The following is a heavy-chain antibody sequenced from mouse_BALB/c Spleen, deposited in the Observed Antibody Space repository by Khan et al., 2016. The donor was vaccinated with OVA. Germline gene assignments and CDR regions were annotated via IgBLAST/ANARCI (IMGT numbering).Heavy chain of an antibody. CDR3: ERVGYNGTMDC. D-gene: IGHD2-14*01. V-gene: IGHV9-3-1*01. CDR1: GFTFTNYG. J-gene: IGHJ4*01. Sequence: QIQLVQSGPELKKPGETVHISCKASGFTFTNYGMNWVKQAPGKGLKWMGWINSYTGEPAFADDFKGRFAFSLKTSVRTAYLQINSLKNEDTDTYCCERVGYNGTMDCWGQGTSVTVSS. CDR2: INSYTGEP.